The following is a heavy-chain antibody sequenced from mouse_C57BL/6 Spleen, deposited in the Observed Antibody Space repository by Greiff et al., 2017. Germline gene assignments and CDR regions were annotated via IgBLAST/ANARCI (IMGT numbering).Heavy chain of an antibody. D-gene: IGHD3-2*02. CDR3: ASEGQLRLPFAY. CDR1: GYTFTSYW. CDR2: IDPNSGGT. Sequence: QVQLQQPGAELMKPGASVKLSCKASGYTFTSYWMHWVKQRPGRGLEWIGRIDPNSGGTKYNEKFKSKATLTVYKPSSTAYMQLSSLTSEDSAVYYCASEGQLRLPFAYWGQGTLVTVSA. V-gene: IGHV1-72*01. J-gene: IGHJ3*01.